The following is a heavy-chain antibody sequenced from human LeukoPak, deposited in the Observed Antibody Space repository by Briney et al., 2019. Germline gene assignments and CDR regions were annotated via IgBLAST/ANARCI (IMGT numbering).Heavy chain of an antibody. CDR3: AKDGSIFGVVLPHYMDV. CDR2: ISGSGGST. V-gene: IGHV3-23*01. Sequence: GGSLRLSCAASGFTFSSYAMSWVRQAPGKGLEWVSAISGSGGSTYYADSVKGRFTISRDNSKNTLYLQMNSLRAEDTAVYYCAKDGSIFGVVLPHYMDVWGKGTTVTVSS. J-gene: IGHJ6*03. D-gene: IGHD3-3*01. CDR1: GFTFSSYA.